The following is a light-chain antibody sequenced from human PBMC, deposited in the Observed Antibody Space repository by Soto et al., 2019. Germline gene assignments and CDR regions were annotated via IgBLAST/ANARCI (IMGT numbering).Light chain of an antibody. J-gene: IGKJ4*01. CDR1: QSVLYSSNNKNY. CDR3: QQFHSYPLT. CDR2: WAS. Sequence: DIVMTQSPESLAVSLGERATINCKSSQSVLYSSNNKNYLAWYQHKPGQPPKLLLYWASMRESGVPDRISGSGSGTDFTLTINSLQAEDVAVYYCQQFHSYPLTFGGGTNVEIK. V-gene: IGKV4-1*01.